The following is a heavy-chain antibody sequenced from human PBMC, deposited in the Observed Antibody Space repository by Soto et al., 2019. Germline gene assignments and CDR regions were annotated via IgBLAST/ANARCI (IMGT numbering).Heavy chain of an antibody. CDR1: GASITYGGYS. J-gene: IGHJ4*02. D-gene: IGHD1-26*01. CDR2: INHLETT. Sequence: TLSLTCTVSGASITYGGYSWSWIRQTPGKGLEWIGYINHLETTFYNPSFESRLTLSIDRAKNQFSLNLNSMSAADRAVYFCARGGGSDSFDYWGQGILVTVSS. CDR3: ARGGGSDSFDY. V-gene: IGHV4-30-2*01.